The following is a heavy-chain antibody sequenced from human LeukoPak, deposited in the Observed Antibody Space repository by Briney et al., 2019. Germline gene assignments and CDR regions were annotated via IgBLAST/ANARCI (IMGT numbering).Heavy chain of an antibody. Sequence: GGSLRLSCAASGFTFSSYEMIWVRQAPGEGLEWASYISSSGSTIYYADSVKGRFTISRDNAKNSLYLQMNSLRAEDTAVYYCARDKGPSGYWGQGTLVTVSS. CDR3: ARDKGPSGY. D-gene: IGHD6-19*01. CDR2: ISSSGSTI. J-gene: IGHJ4*02. V-gene: IGHV3-48*03. CDR1: GFTFSSYE.